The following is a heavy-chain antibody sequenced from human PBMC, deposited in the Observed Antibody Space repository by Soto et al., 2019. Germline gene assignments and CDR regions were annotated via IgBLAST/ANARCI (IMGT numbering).Heavy chain of an antibody. CDR1: GYTFTGYY. V-gene: IGHV1-2*02. J-gene: IGHJ1*01. Sequence: ASVKVSCKASGYTFTGYYMHWVRQAPGQGLEWMGWINPNSGGTNYAQKFQGRVTMTRDTSISTAYMELSRLRSDDTAVYHCARVGGSSGWYQIEYFQHWGQGTLVTVSS. CDR3: ARVGGSSGWYQIEYFQH. D-gene: IGHD6-19*01. CDR2: INPNSGGT.